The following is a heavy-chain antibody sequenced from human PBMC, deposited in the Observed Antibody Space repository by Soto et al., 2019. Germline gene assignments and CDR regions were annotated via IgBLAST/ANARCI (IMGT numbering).Heavy chain of an antibody. D-gene: IGHD3-22*01. V-gene: IGHV4-31*03. Sequence: QVQLQESGPGLVKPSQTLSLTCTVSGGSISSGGYYWSWIRQHPGKGLEWIGYIYYSGGTYYNPSRKSRVTISVATSKNQSSLKLRSVTAADTAVYYCAISSGYADWFDPWGQGTLVTVSS. J-gene: IGHJ5*02. CDR1: GGSISSGGYY. CDR3: AISSGYADWFDP. CDR2: IYYSGGT.